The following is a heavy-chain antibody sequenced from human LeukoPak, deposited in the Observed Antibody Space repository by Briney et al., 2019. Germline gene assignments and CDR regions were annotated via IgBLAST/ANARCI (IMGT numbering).Heavy chain of an antibody. J-gene: IGHJ4*02. V-gene: IGHV4-39*07. Sequence: ASETLSLTCTVSGGSISSSSYYWGWIRQPPGKGLEWIGSIYHSGSTYYNPSLKSRVTISVDTSKNQFSLKLSSVTAADTAVYYCARAPSYYEIPYYFDYWGQGTLVTVSS. CDR2: IYHSGST. CDR1: GGSISSSSYY. CDR3: ARAPSYYEIPYYFDY. D-gene: IGHD3-22*01.